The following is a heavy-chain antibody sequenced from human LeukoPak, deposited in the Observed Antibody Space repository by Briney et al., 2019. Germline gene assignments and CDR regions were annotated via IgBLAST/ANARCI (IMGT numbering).Heavy chain of an antibody. J-gene: IGHJ4*02. Sequence: PSETLSLTCTVSGGSISSYYWSWIRQPPGKGLEWIGYFYYSGSTDYNPSLKSRVTISVDTSKNQFSLNLSSVTAADTAVYYCARDSSAHFDYWSQGTLVTVSS. CDR1: GGSISSYY. CDR2: FYYSGST. V-gene: IGHV4-59*01. CDR3: ARDSSAHFDY.